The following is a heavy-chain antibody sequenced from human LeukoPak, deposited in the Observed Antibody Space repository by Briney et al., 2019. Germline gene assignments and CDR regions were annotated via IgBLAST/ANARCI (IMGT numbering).Heavy chain of an antibody. CDR2: IRYDGSNK. V-gene: IGHV3-30*02. Sequence: PGGSLRLSCAASGFTFSSYGMHWVRQAPGKGLEWVAFIRYDGSNKYYADSVKGRFTISRDNSKNTLYLQMNSLRAEDTAVYYCAKDPDCTSGICYTFFDYWGQGTLVTASS. CDR3: AKDPDCTSGICYTFFDY. J-gene: IGHJ4*02. D-gene: IGHD2-8*01. CDR1: GFTFSSYG.